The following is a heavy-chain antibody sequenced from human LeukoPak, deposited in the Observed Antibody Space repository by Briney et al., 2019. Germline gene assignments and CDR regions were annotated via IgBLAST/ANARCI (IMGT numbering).Heavy chain of an antibody. CDR1: GGSFSGYY. CDR3: ARGEESPEGSSDV. V-gene: IGHV4-34*01. Sequence: PSETLSLTCAVYGGSFSGYYWSWIRQPPGKGLEWIGEINHSGSTNYNPSLKSRVTISVDTSKNQFSLKLSSVTAADTAVYYCARGEESPEGSSDVWGQGTTVTVSS. CDR2: INHSGST. J-gene: IGHJ6*02. D-gene: IGHD1-14*01.